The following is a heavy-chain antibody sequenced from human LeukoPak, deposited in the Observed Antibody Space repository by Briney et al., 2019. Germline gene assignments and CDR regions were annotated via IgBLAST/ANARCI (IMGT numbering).Heavy chain of an antibody. J-gene: IGHJ5*02. V-gene: IGHV3-23*01. CDR1: GFTFSSYA. CDR2: ISGSGGST. D-gene: IGHD2-2*01. Sequence: PGGSLRLSCAASGFTFSSYAMSWVRQAPGKGLEWVSTISGSGGSTYYADSVKGRFTISRDNSKNTLYLQMNSLRAEDTAVYYCAKVPRYCSSTSCYGGWFDPWGQGTLVTVSS. CDR3: AKVPRYCSSTSCYGGWFDP.